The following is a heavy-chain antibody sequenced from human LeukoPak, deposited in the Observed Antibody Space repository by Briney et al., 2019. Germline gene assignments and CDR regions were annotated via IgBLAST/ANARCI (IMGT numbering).Heavy chain of an antibody. CDR3: TKVAPSGPFNY. V-gene: IGHV1-2*02. CDR1: GYTFTGYY. J-gene: IGHJ4*02. D-gene: IGHD3-10*01. Sequence: ASVKVSCKASGYTFTGYYIHWVRQAPGQGLEWMGWFNPNSGGTSYAQKFQGRVTMTRDTSISTVYMELSNLRSDDTAVYYCTKVAPSGPFNYWGQGTLVTVSS. CDR2: FNPNSGGT.